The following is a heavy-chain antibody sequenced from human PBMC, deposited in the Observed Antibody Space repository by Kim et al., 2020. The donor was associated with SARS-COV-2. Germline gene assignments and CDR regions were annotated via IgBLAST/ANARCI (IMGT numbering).Heavy chain of an antibody. V-gene: IGHV4-4*08. J-gene: IGHJ6*02. CDR2: IHASESG. CDR1: GGSISSYY. D-gene: IGHD7-27*01. CDR3: AKIGAGEARMDV. Sequence: SETLSLTCSVSGGSISSYYWSWVRQPPGKGLEWIGYIHASESGNYNPSLKTRVTMSVDRSKSQFSLQLTSVTAADTAVYYCAKIGAGEARMDVWGQGTTV.